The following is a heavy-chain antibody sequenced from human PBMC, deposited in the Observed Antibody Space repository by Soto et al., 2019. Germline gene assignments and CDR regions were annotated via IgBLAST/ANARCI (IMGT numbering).Heavy chain of an antibody. D-gene: IGHD1-20*01. CDR2: INPNSGGT. J-gene: IGHJ4*02. CDR1: GYTFTGYY. V-gene: IGHV1-2*04. CDR3: ARERGRFNWNAASHLNAVFDY. Sequence: GASVKVSCKASGYTFTGYYMHWVRQAPGQGLEWMGWINPNSGGTNYAQKFQGWVTMTRDTSISTAYMELSRLRSDGTAVYYCARERGRFNWNAASHLNAVFDYWGQGTLVTVFS.